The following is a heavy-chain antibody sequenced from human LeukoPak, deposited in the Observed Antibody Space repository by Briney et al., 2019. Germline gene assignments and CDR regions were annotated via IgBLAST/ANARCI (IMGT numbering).Heavy chain of an antibody. CDR3: ARVYYYDSSGYYPPDYYYGMDV. CDR1: VFPFSSYS. CDR2: IAGSDGFT. V-gene: IGHV3-23*01. J-gene: IGHJ6*02. Sequence: GGSLRLSCAASVFPFSSYSMNWVRQAPWKGQEWVSVIAGSDGFTQYADSVKGRFTISRDNSKNTLYLQMNSLRAEDTAVYYCARVYYYDSSGYYPPDYYYGMDVWGQGTTVTVSS. D-gene: IGHD3-22*01.